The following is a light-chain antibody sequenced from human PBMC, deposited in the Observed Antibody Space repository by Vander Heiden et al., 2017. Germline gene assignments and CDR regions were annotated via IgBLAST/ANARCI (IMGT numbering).Light chain of an antibody. J-gene: IGKJ4*01. CDR3: QQYYSYPRPT. CDR2: AAS. Sequence: AIRMTQSPSSFSASTGDRVTITCRASQGISSYLAWYQQKPGKAPKLLIYAASTVQSGVPSRFSGSGSGTDFTLTISCLQSEDFATYYCQQYYSYPRPTFGGGTKVEIK. V-gene: IGKV1-8*01. CDR1: QGISSY.